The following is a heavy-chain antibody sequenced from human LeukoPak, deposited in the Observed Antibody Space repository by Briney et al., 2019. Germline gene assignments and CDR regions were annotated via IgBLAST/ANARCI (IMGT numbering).Heavy chain of an antibody. CDR3: TRGASWFIGVGDC. Sequence: PGGSLRLSCVASGFTFSSYWMHWVRQAPGKGLVWVSRINTDGSSTTYADSVKGRFTISRDNAKNTLYLQMNSLRAEDTAVYYCTRGASWFIGVGDCWGQGTLVTVSS. D-gene: IGHD2-8*01. CDR2: INTDGSST. CDR1: GFTFSSYW. J-gene: IGHJ4*02. V-gene: IGHV3-74*01.